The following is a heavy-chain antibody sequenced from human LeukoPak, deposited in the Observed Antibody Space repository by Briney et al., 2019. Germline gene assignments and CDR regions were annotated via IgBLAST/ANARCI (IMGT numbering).Heavy chain of an antibody. D-gene: IGHD2-8*01. Sequence: GGSLSLSRAASGFIFSSYAISWVRQAPGKGLEWVSTISGSGGSTYYADSVKGRFTISRDNSKNTVYLQMNSLRAEDTAVYYCAKDRSCTNDVCHGDYDYWGQGTLVTVSS. CDR2: ISGSGGST. CDR1: GFIFSSYA. CDR3: AKDRSCTNDVCHGDYDY. J-gene: IGHJ4*02. V-gene: IGHV3-23*01.